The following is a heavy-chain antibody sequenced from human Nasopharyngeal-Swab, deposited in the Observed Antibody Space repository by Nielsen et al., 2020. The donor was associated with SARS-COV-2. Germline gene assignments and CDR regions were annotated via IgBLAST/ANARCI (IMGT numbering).Heavy chain of an antibody. D-gene: IGHD1-26*01. CDR2: ISYDGINK. CDR3: ARDDDTGSYSDAFDI. V-gene: IGHV3-30-3*01. J-gene: IGHJ3*02. CDR1: GFTHAYA. Sequence: GESLKISCTAPGFTHAYAMHWVRQAPGKGLEWVAVISYDGINKYYADSVKGRFTISRDNSKNTLYLQMNSLRAEDTAVYYCARDDDTGSYSDAFDIWGQGTMVTVSS.